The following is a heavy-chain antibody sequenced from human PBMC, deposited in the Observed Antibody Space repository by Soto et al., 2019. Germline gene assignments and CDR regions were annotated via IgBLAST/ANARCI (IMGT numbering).Heavy chain of an antibody. CDR1: GGSFSGYY. CDR3: ARTKRSSGYYHPFVYYGMDV. CDR2: INHSGST. D-gene: IGHD3-22*01. J-gene: IGHJ6*02. V-gene: IGHV4-34*01. Sequence: PLETLSLTCAVYGGSFSGYYWSWIRQPPGKGLEWIGEINHSGSTNYNPSLKSRVTISVDTSKNQFSLKLSSVTAADTAVYYCARTKRSSGYYHPFVYYGMDVWGQGTTVTVS.